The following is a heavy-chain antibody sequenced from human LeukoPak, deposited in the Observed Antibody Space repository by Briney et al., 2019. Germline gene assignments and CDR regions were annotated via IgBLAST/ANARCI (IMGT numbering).Heavy chain of an antibody. D-gene: IGHD3-16*01. CDR2: IGIAGDT. J-gene: IGHJ6*02. CDR3: AGGTFRLMDV. V-gene: IGHV3-13*01. Sequence: GSLRLSCAASGFTFSTYDMHWVRQAAGKGLEWVSYIGIAGDTYYAGSVKGRFTISRDNDKNSLYLQMNSLRAGDTALYYCAGGTFRLMDVWGQGTTVTVSS. CDR1: GFTFSTYD.